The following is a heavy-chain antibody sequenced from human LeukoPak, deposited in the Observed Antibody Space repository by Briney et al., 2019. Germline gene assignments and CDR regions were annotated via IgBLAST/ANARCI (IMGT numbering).Heavy chain of an antibody. D-gene: IGHD1-26*01. V-gene: IGHV4-34*01. Sequence: SETLSLTCAVYGGSFSGYYWSWIRQPPGKGLEWIGEINHSGSTNYNPSLKSRVTISVDTSKNQFSLKLSSVTAADTAVYYCARAGIVGARKGAFDIWGQGTMVTVSS. CDR3: ARAGIVGARKGAFDI. J-gene: IGHJ3*02. CDR2: INHSGST. CDR1: GGSFSGYY.